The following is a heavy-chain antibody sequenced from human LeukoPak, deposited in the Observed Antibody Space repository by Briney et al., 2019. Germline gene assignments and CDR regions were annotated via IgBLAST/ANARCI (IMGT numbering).Heavy chain of an antibody. CDR1: GFTFSSYE. V-gene: IGHV3-48*03. J-gene: IGHJ4*02. CDR3: AKDIGIAAAGTDWYFDY. CDR2: ISSSGSTI. Sequence: GGSLRLSCAASGFTFSSYEMNWVRQAPGKGLEWVSYISSSGSTIYYADSVKGRFTISRDNAKNSLYLQMNSLRAEDTALYYCAKDIGIAAAGTDWYFDYWGQGTLVTVSS. D-gene: IGHD6-13*01.